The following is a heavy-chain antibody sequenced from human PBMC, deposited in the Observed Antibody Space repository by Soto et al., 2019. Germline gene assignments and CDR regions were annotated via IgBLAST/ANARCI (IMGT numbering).Heavy chain of an antibody. J-gene: IGHJ6*02. V-gene: IGHV3-21*01. CDR3: ARDVPAAIDRTDHYYYGMDV. Sequence: GGSLRLSCAASGFTFSSYSMNWVRQAPGKGLEWVSSISSSSSYIYYADSVKGRFTISRDNAKNSLYLQMNSLRAEDTAVYYCARDVPAAIDRTDHYYYGMDVWGQGTTVTVSS. D-gene: IGHD2-2*01. CDR2: ISSSSSYI. CDR1: GFTFSSYS.